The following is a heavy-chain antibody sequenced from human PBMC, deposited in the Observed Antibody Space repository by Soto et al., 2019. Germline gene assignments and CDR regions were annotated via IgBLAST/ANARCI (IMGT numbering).Heavy chain of an antibody. CDR1: GFTFTSSA. V-gene: IGHV1-58*01. D-gene: IGHD3-10*01. J-gene: IGHJ5*02. CDR3: AAVGQITMVRGVITNNWFDP. Sequence: SVKVSFKASGFTFTSSAVQWVRQARGQRLEWIGWIVVGSGNTNYAQKFQERVTITRDMSTSTAYMELSSLRSEDTAVYYCAAVGQITMVRGVITNNWFDPWGQGTLVTVS. CDR2: IVVGSGNT.